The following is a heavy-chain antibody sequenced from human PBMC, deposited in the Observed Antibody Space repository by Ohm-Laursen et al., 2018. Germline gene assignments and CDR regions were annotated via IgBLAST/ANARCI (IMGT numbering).Heavy chain of an antibody. CDR1: GGSISTYY. V-gene: IGHV4-59*08. CDR3: VSHSTGYGSFDGY. CDR2: IHYSGST. D-gene: IGHD3-9*01. J-gene: IGHJ4*02. Sequence: SETLSLTWTVSGGSISTYYWSWIRQPPGKGLEWIGNIHYSGSTNYNPSLESRVIISKDTSKNQFSLKLSSVTAADTAVYYCVSHSTGYGSFDGYWGQGTLVTVSS.